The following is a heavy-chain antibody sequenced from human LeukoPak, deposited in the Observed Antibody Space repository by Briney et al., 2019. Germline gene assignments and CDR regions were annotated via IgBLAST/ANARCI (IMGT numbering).Heavy chain of an antibody. Sequence: SGPTLVNPTQTLTLTCAFSGFSLTTSGVGGAWIRQPPGKALEWLALIYWNDDKRYRPSLKSRLTITKDTSKNQVVLTMTNMDPVDTATYFCVQDGYSYGWGIFDIWGQGTMVTVSS. D-gene: IGHD5-12*01. CDR2: IYWNDDK. CDR1: GFSLTTSGVG. J-gene: IGHJ3*02. V-gene: IGHV2-5*01. CDR3: VQDGYSYGWGIFDI.